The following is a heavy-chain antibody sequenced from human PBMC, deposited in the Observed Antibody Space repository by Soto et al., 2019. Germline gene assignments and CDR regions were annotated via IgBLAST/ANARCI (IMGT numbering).Heavy chain of an antibody. V-gene: IGHV3-30*18. J-gene: IGHJ4*02. CDR1: GFTLRTYG. D-gene: IGHD6-19*01. Sequence: GGSLTLSCAASGFTLRTYGMHWVRQAPGKGMEWVAFISDDGSQKYYGDSVKGRLTISRDNSKNTLSLRMISMRTEYTSVYYCAKEAPGGWHFFVTWGQGTLVTVSS. CDR2: ISDDGSQK. CDR3: AKEAPGGWHFFVT.